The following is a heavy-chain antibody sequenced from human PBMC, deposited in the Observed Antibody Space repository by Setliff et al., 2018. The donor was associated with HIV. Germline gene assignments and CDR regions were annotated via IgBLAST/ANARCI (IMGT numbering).Heavy chain of an antibody. D-gene: IGHD1-26*01. J-gene: IGHJ4*02. CDR2: INHSGST. CDR3: AGGPGTTSIDY. V-gene: IGHV4-34*01. Sequence: SETLSLTCAVYGGSFSGYYWSWIRQPPGKGLEWIGEINHSGSTNYNTSLWSRVTISLDASRNQLSLELISVTAADTAVYYCAGGPGTTSIDYWAQGTLVTVSS. CDR1: GGSFSGYY.